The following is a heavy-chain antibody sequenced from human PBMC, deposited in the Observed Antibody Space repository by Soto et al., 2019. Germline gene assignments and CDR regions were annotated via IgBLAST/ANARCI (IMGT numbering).Heavy chain of an antibody. Sequence: SVKVSCKASGGTFSSYAISWVRQAPGQGLEWMGGIIPIFGTANYAQKFQGRVTITADKSTSTAYMELSSLRSEDTAVYYCARDRVYYVSSGYYLDAFDIWGQGTMVT. D-gene: IGHD3-22*01. CDR2: IIPIFGTA. V-gene: IGHV1-69*06. CDR3: ARDRVYYVSSGYYLDAFDI. CDR1: GGTFSSYA. J-gene: IGHJ3*02.